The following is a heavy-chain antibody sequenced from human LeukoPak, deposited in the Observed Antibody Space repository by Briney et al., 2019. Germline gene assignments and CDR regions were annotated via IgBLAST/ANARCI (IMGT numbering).Heavy chain of an antibody. V-gene: IGHV3-7*05. CDR3: ATVRTYTNFDY. J-gene: IGHJ4*02. CDR1: GFTFSGYW. D-gene: IGHD5-18*01. CDR2: INQDGSQK. Sequence: QPGGSLRLSCAASGFTFSGYWMSWVRQAPGKGLEWVANINQDGSQKYYVDSVRGRFTISRDNAKNSLYLQMNSLRAGDTAVYYCATVRTYTNFDYWGQGTLVTVSS.